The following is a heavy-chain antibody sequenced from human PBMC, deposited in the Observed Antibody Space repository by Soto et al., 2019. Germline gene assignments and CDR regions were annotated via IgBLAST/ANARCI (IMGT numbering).Heavy chain of an antibody. D-gene: IGHD3-16*02. CDR2: ISWNSGSI. J-gene: IGHJ3*02. Sequence: GGSLRLSCAASGFTVDDYAMHWVRQARGKGLEWVSGISWNSGSIGYADSVKGRFTISRDNAKNSLYLQMNSLRAEDTALYYCAKSSLRLGELSFKDVDAFDIWGQGPMVTVSS. CDR3: AKSSLRLGELSFKDVDAFDI. CDR1: GFTVDDYA. V-gene: IGHV3-9*01.